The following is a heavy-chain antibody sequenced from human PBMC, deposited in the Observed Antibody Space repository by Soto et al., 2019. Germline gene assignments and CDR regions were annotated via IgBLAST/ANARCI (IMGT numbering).Heavy chain of an antibody. CDR2: IYPGDSNT. V-gene: IGHV5-51*01. D-gene: IGHD5-12*01. J-gene: IGHJ3*02. CDR3: ARRAYYSGYDLDAFDI. Sequence: PGGGLQISCKGFWKNANTFRRCRVPPTARKGLEWMGIIYPGDSNTRYSPSFQGQVTISADKSISTAYLQWSSLKASDTAMYYCARRAYYSGYDLDAFDIWGQGTMVTVSS. CDR1: WKNANTFR.